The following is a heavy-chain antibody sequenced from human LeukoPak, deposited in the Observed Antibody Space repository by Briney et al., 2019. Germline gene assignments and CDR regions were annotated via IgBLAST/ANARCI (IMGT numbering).Heavy chain of an antibody. D-gene: IGHD4-17*01. CDR2: ISYDGSNK. V-gene: IGHV3-30*18. J-gene: IGHJ4*02. CDR3: AKDRMTTVTPFDY. Sequence: GRSLRLSCAASGFTFSSYGMHWVRQAPGTRLEWAAVISYDGSNKYYADSVKGRFTISRDNSKNTLYLQMNSPRAEDTAVYYCAKDRMTTVTPFDYWGQGTLVTVSS. CDR1: GFTFSSYG.